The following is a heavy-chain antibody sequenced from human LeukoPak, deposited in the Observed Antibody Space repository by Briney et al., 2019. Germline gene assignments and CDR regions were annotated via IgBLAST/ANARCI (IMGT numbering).Heavy chain of an antibody. CDR3: AKLAHLTVYGYYYYYYMDV. Sequence: GGSLRLSCAASGFTFSSYAMSWVRQAPGKGLEWVSAISGSGGSTYYADSVKGRFTISRDNSKNTLYLQMNSLRAEDTAVYYCAKLAHLTVYGYYYYYYMDVWGKGTTVTVSS. J-gene: IGHJ6*03. V-gene: IGHV3-23*01. CDR2: ISGSGGST. CDR1: GFTFSSYA. D-gene: IGHD3-9*01.